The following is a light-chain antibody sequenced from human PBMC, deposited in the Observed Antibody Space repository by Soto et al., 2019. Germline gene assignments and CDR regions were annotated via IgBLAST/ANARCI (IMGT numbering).Light chain of an antibody. Sequence: QSVLTQSPSASGTPGQRVTISCSGSSSNIGGNIVNWYQQLPGTAPKLLIFGNDQRPSWVPDRFSGSKSGTSASLAISGLQSEDEANYYCAAWDDSLNGVVFGGGTQLTVL. V-gene: IGLV1-44*01. CDR1: SSNIGGNI. CDR3: AAWDDSLNGVV. J-gene: IGLJ2*01. CDR2: GND.